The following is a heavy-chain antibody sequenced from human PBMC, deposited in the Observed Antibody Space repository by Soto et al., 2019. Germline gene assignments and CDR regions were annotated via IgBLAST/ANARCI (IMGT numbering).Heavy chain of an antibody. D-gene: IGHD2-8*02. CDR2: INHSGST. V-gene: IGHV4-30-2*01. CDR1: GGSISSGGYS. CDR3: ARDKITGLFDY. J-gene: IGHJ4*02. Sequence: SETLSLTCAVSGGSISSGGYSWSWIRQPPGTGLEWIGEINHSGSTNYNPSLKSRVAISVDTSKNQFSLKLTSVTAADTAVYYFARDKITGLFDYWGQGTLVTVSS.